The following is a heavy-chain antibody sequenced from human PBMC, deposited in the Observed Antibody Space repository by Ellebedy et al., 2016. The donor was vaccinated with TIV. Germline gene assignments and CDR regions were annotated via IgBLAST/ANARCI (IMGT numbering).Heavy chain of an antibody. CDR1: GFTFTDHY. D-gene: IGHD3-3*01. CDR3: ARTFFH. CDR2: TRNKANSYTT. J-gene: IGHJ4*02. Sequence: GESLKISXAASGFTFTDHYMDWVRQAPGKGLEWVGRTRNKANSYTTEYAASVNGRFTISRDDSKNLLYLQMNSLKTEDTAVYYGARTFFHWGQGTLVTVSS. V-gene: IGHV3-72*01.